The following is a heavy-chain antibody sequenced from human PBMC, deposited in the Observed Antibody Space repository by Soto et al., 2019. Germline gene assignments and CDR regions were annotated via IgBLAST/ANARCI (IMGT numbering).Heavy chain of an antibody. CDR3: VRDGTKTLRDCFDP. V-gene: IGHV4-4*07. D-gene: IGHD1-1*01. Sequence: LSLTCTVSGASISGFYWSWIRKSAGKGLEWIGRIYATGTTDYNPSLKSRVMMSVDTSKKQFSLKLRSVTAADTAVYYCVRDGTKTLRDCFDPWGQGISVTVSS. J-gene: IGHJ5*02. CDR1: GASISGFY. CDR2: IYATGTT.